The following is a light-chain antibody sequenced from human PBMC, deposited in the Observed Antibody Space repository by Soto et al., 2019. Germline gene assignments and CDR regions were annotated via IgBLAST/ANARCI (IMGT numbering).Light chain of an antibody. V-gene: IGLV1-40*01. CDR1: SSNIGAGYD. CDR3: QSYDGGVV. J-gene: IGLJ2*01. CDR2: GNS. Sequence: QSVLTQPPSVSGAPGQRVTISCTGSSSNIGAGYDVHWYQQLPGTAPKLLIYGNSNRPAGVPDRFSGSKSVTSASLAITGLQAEDEAYYYCQSYDGGVVFGVGTKLTVL.